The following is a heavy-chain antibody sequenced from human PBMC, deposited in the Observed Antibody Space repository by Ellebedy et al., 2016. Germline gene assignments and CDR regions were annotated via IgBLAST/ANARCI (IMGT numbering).Heavy chain of an antibody. V-gene: IGHV3-23*01. J-gene: IGHJ4*02. D-gene: IGHD4-17*01. CDR1: GFTFSSYA. CDR3: YYGHYSGY. Sequence: GESLKISCAASGFTFSSYAMSWVRQAPGKGLEWVSAISGSGGSTYYADSVKGRFTISRDNSKNTLYLQMNSLRVEDTAVYYCYYGHYSGYWGQGTLVTVSS. CDR2: ISGSGGST.